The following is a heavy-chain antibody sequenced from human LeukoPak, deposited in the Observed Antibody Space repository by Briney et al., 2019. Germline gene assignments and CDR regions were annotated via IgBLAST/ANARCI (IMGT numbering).Heavy chain of an antibody. Sequence: SETLSLTCTVSGGSISSYYWSWIRQPPGKGLEWIGYIYYSGSTNYNPSLKSRVTISVDTSKNQFSLKLSSVTAADTAVYYCARELIAVAGTFDYWGQGTLVTVSS. J-gene: IGHJ4*02. CDR1: GGSISSYY. D-gene: IGHD6-19*01. CDR3: ARELIAVAGTFDY. V-gene: IGHV4-59*12. CDR2: IYYSGST.